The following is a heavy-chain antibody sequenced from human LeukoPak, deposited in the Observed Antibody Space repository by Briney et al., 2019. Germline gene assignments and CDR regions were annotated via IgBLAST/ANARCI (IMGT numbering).Heavy chain of an antibody. Sequence: PGGSLRLSCAASGFTFSSYTMNWVRQAPGKGLEWVSCISSSSYMYYADSVKGRFTISRDNARNSLYLQMNSLRAEDTAVYYCARDYSGYFDYWGQGTLVTVSS. CDR1: GFTFSSYT. CDR2: ISSSSYM. V-gene: IGHV3-21*01. CDR3: ARDYSGYFDY. D-gene: IGHD1-26*01. J-gene: IGHJ4*02.